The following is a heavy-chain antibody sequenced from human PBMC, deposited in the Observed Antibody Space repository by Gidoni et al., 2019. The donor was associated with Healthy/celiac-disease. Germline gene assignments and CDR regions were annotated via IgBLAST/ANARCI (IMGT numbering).Heavy chain of an antibody. J-gene: IGHJ4*02. CDR3: ARAMITFGGVTPMGY. CDR1: GVTFSSDW. Sequence: EVQLVESGGGLVQPGGSLRLSCAASGVTFSSDWMSWVRQAPGKGLEWVANIKQDGSEKYYVDSVKGRFTISRDNAKNSLYLQMNSLRAEDTAVYYCARAMITFGGVTPMGYWGQGTLVTVSS. V-gene: IGHV3-7*01. D-gene: IGHD3-16*01. CDR2: IKQDGSEK.